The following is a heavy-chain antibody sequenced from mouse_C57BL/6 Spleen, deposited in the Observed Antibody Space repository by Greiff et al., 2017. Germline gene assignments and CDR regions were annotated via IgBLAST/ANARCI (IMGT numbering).Heavy chain of an antibody. Sequence: VQLQESGAELVRPGSSVKLSCKASGYTFTSYWMHWVKQRPIQGLEWIGNIDPSDSETHYNQKFKDKATLTVDKSSSTAYMQLSSLTSEDSAVYYCARGVYYYGSSYHAMDYWGQGTSVTVSS. CDR1: GYTFTSYW. CDR2: IDPSDSET. D-gene: IGHD1-1*01. J-gene: IGHJ4*01. CDR3: ARGVYYYGSSYHAMDY. V-gene: IGHV1-52*01.